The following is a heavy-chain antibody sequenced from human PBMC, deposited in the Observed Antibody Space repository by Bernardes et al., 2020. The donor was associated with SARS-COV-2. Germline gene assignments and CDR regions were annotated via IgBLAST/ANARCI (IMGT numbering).Heavy chain of an antibody. CDR3: VRDMYGKNDY. Sequence: GGSLRLSCAASGFTFGIDWMHWVRQAPGKGLAWVARMNWDGTIVNHAESVRGRFTISRDNAKNILYLQMNSLRADDTALYFCVRDMYGKNDYWGQGTLVTVSS. V-gene: IGHV3-74*01. D-gene: IGHD2-8*01. CDR1: GFTFGIDW. CDR2: MNWDGTIV. J-gene: IGHJ4*02.